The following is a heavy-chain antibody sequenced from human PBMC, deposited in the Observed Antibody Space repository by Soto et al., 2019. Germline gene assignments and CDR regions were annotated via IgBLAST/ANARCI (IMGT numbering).Heavy chain of an antibody. V-gene: IGHV1-69*08. J-gene: IGHJ4*02. Sequence: QVQLVQSGAEVRKPGSSVKVSCKASGGTFSNHTISWVRQAPGQGLEWMGRIIPILDIAGYAQRFQGRVTITAEKSTSTAYMEVSSLGSEDTAVYYCARETPGYSTYDYYFDYWGQGTLVTVSS. D-gene: IGHD5-12*01. CDR1: GGTFSNHT. CDR3: ARETPGYSTYDYYFDY. CDR2: IIPILDIA.